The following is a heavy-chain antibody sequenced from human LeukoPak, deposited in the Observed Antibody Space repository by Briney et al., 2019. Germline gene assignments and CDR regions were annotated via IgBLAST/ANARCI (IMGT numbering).Heavy chain of an antibody. D-gene: IGHD3-9*01. CDR1: GFTFSSYW. V-gene: IGHV3-21*06. CDR3: ARGHYDILTASYKWTPDY. CDR2: ITSGGTYT. J-gene: IGHJ4*02. Sequence: PGGSLRLSSAASGFTFSSYWMSWVRQAPGKGLEWVSPITSGGTYTYYADSVKGRFTTSRDNAKNSLSLQLSSLRAEDTAVYYCARGHYDILTASYKWTPDYWGQGILVTVSS.